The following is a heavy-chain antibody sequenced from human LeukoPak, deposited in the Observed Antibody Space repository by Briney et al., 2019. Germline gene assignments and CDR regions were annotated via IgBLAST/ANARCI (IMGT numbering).Heavy chain of an antibody. CDR2: IYHSGST. Sequence: SETLSLTCTVSGGFISSGYYWGWIRQPPGKGLEWIASIYHSGSTYHNPSLKSRVTMSVDTSKNQFSLKLSSVTAADTAVYYCARDPNYYGSGSHFDYWGQGTLVTVSS. CDR1: GGFISSGYY. J-gene: IGHJ4*02. CDR3: ARDPNYYGSGSHFDY. V-gene: IGHV4-38-2*02. D-gene: IGHD3-10*01.